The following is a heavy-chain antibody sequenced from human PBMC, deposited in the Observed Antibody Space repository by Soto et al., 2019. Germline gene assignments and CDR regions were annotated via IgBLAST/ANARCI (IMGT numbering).Heavy chain of an antibody. V-gene: IGHV1-46*01. CDR3: ARPTAVGATVRYCFDS. Sequence: QVQLVQSGTEVKKPGASVKVSCKASGYNFTTYYIHWVRQAPGQGLEWMGVINPGGGSTNYTQKFKGRLTTTADTCTRTVYKVLTSLTSEDTAVYYCARPTAVGATVRYCFDSWGQGSLVTVSS. J-gene: IGHJ4*01. CDR2: INPGGGST. D-gene: IGHD1-26*01. CDR1: GYNFTTYY.